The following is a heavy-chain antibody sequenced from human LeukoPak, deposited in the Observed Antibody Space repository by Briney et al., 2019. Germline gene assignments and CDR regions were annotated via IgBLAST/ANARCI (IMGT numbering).Heavy chain of an antibody. CDR1: GGTFSSYA. CDR2: MNPNSGNT. V-gene: IGHV1-8*03. CDR3: AREARGSFDP. Sequence: ASVKVSCKASGGTFSSYAISWVRQAPGQGLEWMGWMNPNSGNTGYAQKFQGRVTITRNTSISTAYMELSSLRSEDTAVYYCAREARGSFDPWGQGTLVTVSS. J-gene: IGHJ5*02.